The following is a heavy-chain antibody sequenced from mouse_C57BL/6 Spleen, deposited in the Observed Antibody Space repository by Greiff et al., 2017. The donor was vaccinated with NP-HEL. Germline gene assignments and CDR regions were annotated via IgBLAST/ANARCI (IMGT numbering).Heavy chain of an antibody. J-gene: IGHJ1*03. Sequence: EVKLVESGGDLVKPGGSLKLSCAASGFTFSSYGMSWVRQTPDKRLEWVATISSGGSYTYYPDSVKGRFTISRDNAKNTLYLQMSSLKSEDTAMYYCARHGNYGNYGGYFDVWGTGTTVTVSS. D-gene: IGHD2-1*01. CDR1: GFTFSSYG. V-gene: IGHV5-6*01. CDR3: ARHGNYGNYGGYFDV. CDR2: ISSGGSYT.